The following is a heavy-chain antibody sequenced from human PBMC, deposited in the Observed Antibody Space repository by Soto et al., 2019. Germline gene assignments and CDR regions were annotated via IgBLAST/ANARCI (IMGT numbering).Heavy chain of an antibody. D-gene: IGHD5-18*01. Sequence: GESLKISCKGSGYSFTSYWISWVRQMPGKGLEWMGIIYPGDSDTRYSPSFQGQVTISADKSISTAYLQWSSLKASDTAMYYCARSGGNTAMVRSYYYYYGMDVWGQGTTVTVSS. CDR1: GYSFTSYW. V-gene: IGHV5-51*01. J-gene: IGHJ6*02. CDR2: IYPGDSDT. CDR3: ARSGGNTAMVRSYYYYYGMDV.